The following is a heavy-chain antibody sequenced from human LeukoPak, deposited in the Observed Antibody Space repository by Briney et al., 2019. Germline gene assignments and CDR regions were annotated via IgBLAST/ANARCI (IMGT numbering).Heavy chain of an antibody. D-gene: IGHD3-3*01. Sequence: GGSLRLSCAASGFTFSSFAMSWVRQAPGKGLEWVSAISGSGGSTYYAASVKGRFSISRDNSKNTLYLQMNSLRADDTALYYCARGSGFLELGQHMDVWGKGTTVTVSS. CDR3: ARGSGFLELGQHMDV. V-gene: IGHV3-23*01. J-gene: IGHJ6*03. CDR1: GFTFSSFA. CDR2: ISGSGGST.